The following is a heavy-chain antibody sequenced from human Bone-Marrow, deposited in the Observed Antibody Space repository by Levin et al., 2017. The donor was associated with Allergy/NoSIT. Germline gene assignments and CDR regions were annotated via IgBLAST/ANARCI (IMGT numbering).Heavy chain of an antibody. CDR1: GGSISSYY. D-gene: IGHD2-2*01. J-gene: IGHJ5*02. Sequence: PSETLSLTCTVSGGSISSYYWSWIRQPPGKGLEWIGYIYYSGSTNYNPSLKSRVTISVDTSKNQFSLKLSSVTAADTAVYYCARTNLYCSSTSCYRLLPGWFDPWGQGTLVTVSS. V-gene: IGHV4-59*08. CDR2: IYYSGST. CDR3: ARTNLYCSSTSCYRLLPGWFDP.